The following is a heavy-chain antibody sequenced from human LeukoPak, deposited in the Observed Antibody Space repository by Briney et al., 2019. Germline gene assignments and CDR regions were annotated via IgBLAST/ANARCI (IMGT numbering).Heavy chain of an antibody. D-gene: IGHD3-22*01. CDR2: INHSGST. CDR3: ASLYYYDSGGFDY. Sequence: SETLSLTCAVYGGSFSGYYWSWIRQPPGKGLEWIGEINHSGSTNYNPSLKSRVTISVDTSKNQFSLKLSSVTTADTAVYYCASLYYYDSGGFDYWGQGTLVTVSS. V-gene: IGHV4-34*01. J-gene: IGHJ4*02. CDR1: GGSFSGYY.